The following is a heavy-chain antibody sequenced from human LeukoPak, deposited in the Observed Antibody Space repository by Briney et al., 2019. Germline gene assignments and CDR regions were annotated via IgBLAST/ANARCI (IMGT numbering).Heavy chain of an antibody. D-gene: IGHD3-16*02. CDR2: IYHSGST. J-gene: IGHJ4*02. Sequence: SETLSLICTISGGPVSDYYWSWIRQPPGKGLEWIGSIYHSGSTYYNPSLNSRVTISVDTSKNQFSLKLSSVTAADTAVYYCARVWAYDYVWGSYPRYDYWGQGTLVTVSS. V-gene: IGHV4-38-2*02. CDR3: ARVWAYDYVWGSYPRYDY. CDR1: GGPVSDYY.